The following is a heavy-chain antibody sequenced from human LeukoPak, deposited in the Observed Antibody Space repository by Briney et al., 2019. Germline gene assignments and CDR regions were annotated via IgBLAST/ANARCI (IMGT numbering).Heavy chain of an antibody. CDR3: ARASRTTYYYYYMDV. J-gene: IGHJ6*03. D-gene: IGHD1-7*01. V-gene: IGHV3-30*19. CDR2: ISYDGSNK. Sequence: GGSLRLSCVASGFAFSSSGMHWVRQAPGKGLEWVAVISYDGSNKYYADSVKGRFTISRDNSKNTLYLQMNSLRAEDTAVYYCARASRTTYYYYYMDVWGKGTTVTVSS. CDR1: GFAFSSSG.